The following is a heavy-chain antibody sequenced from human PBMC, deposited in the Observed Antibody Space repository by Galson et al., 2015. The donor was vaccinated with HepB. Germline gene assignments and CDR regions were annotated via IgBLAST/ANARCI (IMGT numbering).Heavy chain of an antibody. V-gene: IGHV1-18*01. J-gene: IGHJ4*02. CDR3: ARDGGDYGDYEGVLDY. CDR1: GYTFTSYG. Sequence: SVKVSCKASGYTFTSYGISWVRQAPGQGLEWMGWISAYNGNTNYAQKLQGRVTMTTDTSTSTAYMELRSLRSDDTAVYYCARDGGDYGDYEGVLDYWGQGTLVTVSS. CDR2: ISAYNGNT. D-gene: IGHD4-17*01.